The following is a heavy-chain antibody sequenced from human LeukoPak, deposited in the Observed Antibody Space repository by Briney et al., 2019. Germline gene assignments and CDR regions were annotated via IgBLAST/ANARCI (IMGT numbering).Heavy chain of an antibody. J-gene: IGHJ4*02. CDR3: ARPIAAAATFEFDY. V-gene: IGHV1-2*02. CDR2: INPNSGGT. CDR1: GYTFTGYY. Sequence: ASVKVSCKASGYTFTGYYMHWVRQAPGQGLEWMGWINPNSGGTNYAQKFQGRVTMTRDTSISTAYMELSRLRSDDTAVYYCARPIAAAATFEFDYWGQGTLVAVSS. D-gene: IGHD6-13*01.